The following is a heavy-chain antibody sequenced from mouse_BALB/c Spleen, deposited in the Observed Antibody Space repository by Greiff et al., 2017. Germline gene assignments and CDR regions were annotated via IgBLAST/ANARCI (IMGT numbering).Heavy chain of an antibody. V-gene: IGHV5-2*01. CDR1: EYEFPSHD. Sequence: DVHLVESGGGLVQPGESLKLSCESNEYEFPSHDMSWVRKTPEKRLELVAAINSDGGSTYYPDTMERRFIISRDNTKKTLYLQMSSLRSEDTALYYCARHDGKGAIYAMDYWGQGTSVTVSS. CDR3: ARHDGKGAIYAMDY. J-gene: IGHJ4*01. D-gene: IGHD2-1*01. CDR2: INSDGGST.